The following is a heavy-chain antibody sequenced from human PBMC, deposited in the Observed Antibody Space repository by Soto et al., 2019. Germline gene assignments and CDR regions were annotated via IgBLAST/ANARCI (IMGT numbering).Heavy chain of an antibody. Sequence: ASVKVSCKASGHSFTIYYIHCVLQAPGQGLDWMGMINPSGGYTSYPRRFQGRVTMTRDTSTSTVYMQLNSLRAEDTAVYYCASGDSGYDHFDYWGQGTLVTVSS. CDR2: INPSGGYT. J-gene: IGHJ4*02. V-gene: IGHV1-46*01. CDR1: GHSFTIYY. CDR3: ASGDSGYDHFDY. D-gene: IGHD5-12*01.